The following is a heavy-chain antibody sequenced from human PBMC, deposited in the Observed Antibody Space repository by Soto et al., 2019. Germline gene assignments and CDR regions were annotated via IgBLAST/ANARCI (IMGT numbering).Heavy chain of an antibody. Sequence: GGSLRLSCAASGFTFSSYSMNWVRQAPGKGLEWVSSISSSSSYIYYADSVKGRFTISRDNAKNSLYLQMNSLRAEDTAVYYCARDGSGWYSRGSLDFWGRGTMVTVSS. J-gene: IGHJ3*01. V-gene: IGHV3-21*01. CDR3: ARDGSGWYSRGSLDF. D-gene: IGHD6-19*01. CDR1: GFTFSSYS. CDR2: ISSSSSYI.